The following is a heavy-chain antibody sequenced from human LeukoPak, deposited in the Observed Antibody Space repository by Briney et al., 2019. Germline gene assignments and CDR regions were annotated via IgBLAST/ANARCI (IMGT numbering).Heavy chain of an antibody. Sequence: SETLSLTCTVSGVSITSNFWRWLRQPPGKGLEGIGYIYNIGYIYNSGSTSENPSLKRRDTILGHTSKNQFSLRLNSVTAADTAVYFCARAKPDWNPPDYWGQGTLVTVTS. CDR2: IYNSGST. CDR3: ARAKPDWNPPDY. J-gene: IGHJ4*02. V-gene: IGHV4-59*08. D-gene: IGHD1-1*01. CDR1: GVSITSNF.